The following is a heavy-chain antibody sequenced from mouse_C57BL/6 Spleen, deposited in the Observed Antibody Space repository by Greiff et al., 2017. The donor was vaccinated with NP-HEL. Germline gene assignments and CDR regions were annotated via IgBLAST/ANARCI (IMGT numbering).Heavy chain of an antibody. V-gene: IGHV1-81*01. CDR1: GYTFTSYG. CDR3: ARYYGSSYDYAMDY. D-gene: IGHD1-1*01. CDR2: IYPRSGNT. Sequence: VKLQESGAELARPGASVKLSCKASGYTFTSYGISWVKQRTGQGLEWIGEIYPRSGNTYYNEKFKGKATLTADKSSSTAYMELRSLTSEDSAVYFCARYYGSSYDYAMDYWGQGTSVTVSS. J-gene: IGHJ4*01.